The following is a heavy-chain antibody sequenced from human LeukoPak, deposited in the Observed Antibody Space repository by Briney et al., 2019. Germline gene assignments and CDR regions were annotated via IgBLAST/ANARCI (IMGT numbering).Heavy chain of an antibody. CDR1: GFTFSSYA. Sequence: PGGSLRLSCAASGFTFSSYAMHWVRQAPGKGLEYVSAISSNGGSTYYANSVKGRFTISRDNSKNTLYLQMNSLRAEDTAVYYCARSGYHGIALLNYYYYGMDVWGQGTTVTVSS. CDR3: ARSGYHGIALLNYYYYGMDV. CDR2: ISSNGGST. V-gene: IGHV3-64*01. J-gene: IGHJ6*02. D-gene: IGHD3-22*01.